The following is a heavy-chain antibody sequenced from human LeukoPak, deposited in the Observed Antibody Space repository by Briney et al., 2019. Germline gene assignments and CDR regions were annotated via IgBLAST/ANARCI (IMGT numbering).Heavy chain of an antibody. J-gene: IGHJ4*02. D-gene: IGHD3-22*01. Sequence: GGSLRLSCATSGFTFSGSAIHWVRQASGKGLEWVGRIRSKANSYATTDVASVRGRFTISRDDSKNTAYLEMSSLKTEDTAVYYCTRPSYDSSVSGVVYWGQGTLVTVSS. CDR1: GFTFSGSA. CDR3: TRPSYDSSVSGVVY. CDR2: IRSKANSYAT. V-gene: IGHV3-73*01.